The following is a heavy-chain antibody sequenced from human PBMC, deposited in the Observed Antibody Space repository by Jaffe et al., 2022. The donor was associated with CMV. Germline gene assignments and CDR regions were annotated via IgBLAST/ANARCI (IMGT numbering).Heavy chain of an antibody. J-gene: IGHJ6*02. CDR3: AGGRYYYYRYGMDV. CDR2: IDTSTQTT. CDR1: GFTFPDFY. V-gene: IGHV3-11*01. Sequence: QVQLVESGGGLVKPGGSLRLSCSASGFTFPDFYMTWVRQAPGKGLEFLAYIDTSTQTTYYADFVKGRFTISRDNLKDSLYLDMNGLRVEDTAVYYCAGGRYYYYRYGMDVWGQGTTVTVSS. D-gene: IGHD3-16*01.